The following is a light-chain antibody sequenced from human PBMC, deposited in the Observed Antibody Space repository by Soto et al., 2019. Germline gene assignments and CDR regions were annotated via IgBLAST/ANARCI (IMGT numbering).Light chain of an antibody. J-gene: IGKJ1*01. CDR3: QHLNNYPRT. CDR2: AAS. CDR1: QGISSY. Sequence: AIRMTQSPSSFSASTGDRVTITCRASQGISSYLAWYQQKPGKAPKLLIYAASTLQSGVPSRFSGSGSGTDFTLTISCLQSEDFATYYCQHLNNYPRTFGQGTKVDIK. V-gene: IGKV1-8*01.